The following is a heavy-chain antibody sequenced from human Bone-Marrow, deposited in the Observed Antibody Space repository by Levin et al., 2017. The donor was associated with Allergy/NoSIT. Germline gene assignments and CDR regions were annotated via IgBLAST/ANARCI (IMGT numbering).Heavy chain of an antibody. D-gene: IGHD6-19*01. CDR2: IKQDGSEK. CDR3: ARAPGYSSGWYLDY. CDR1: GFTFSSYW. V-gene: IGHV3-7*01. J-gene: IGHJ4*02. Sequence: GGSLRLSCAASGFTFSSYWMSWVRQAPGKGLEWVANIKQDGSEKYYVDSVKGRFTISRDNAKNSLYLQMNSLRAEDTAVYYCARAPGYSSGWYLDYWGQGTLVTVSS.